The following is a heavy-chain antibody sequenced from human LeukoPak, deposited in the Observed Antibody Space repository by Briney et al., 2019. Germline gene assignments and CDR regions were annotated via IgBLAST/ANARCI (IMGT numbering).Heavy chain of an antibody. Sequence: GGSLRLSCAASRFTFDDYAMHWVRQAPGKGLEWVSGITWNSDTIGYADSVKGRFTISRDNAKNSLYLQMNSLRAEDTALYYCAKDHLAVAGTAMRFEYWGQGTLVTVSS. CDR1: RFTFDDYA. CDR3: AKDHLAVAGTAMRFEY. CDR2: ITWNSDTI. D-gene: IGHD6-19*01. J-gene: IGHJ4*02. V-gene: IGHV3-9*01.